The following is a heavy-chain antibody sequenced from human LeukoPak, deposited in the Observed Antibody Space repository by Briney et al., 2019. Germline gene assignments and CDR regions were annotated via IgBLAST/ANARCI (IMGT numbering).Heavy chain of an antibody. CDR3: ARDLYEVAGPPLYFDY. D-gene: IGHD6-19*01. CDR1: GFIFSTYS. Sequence: PGGSLRLSCAASGFIFSTYSMNWVRQAPGKGLEWVSSISSSSSYIYYADSVKGRFTISRDDAKNSLYLQMNSLRAEDTAVYYCARDLYEVAGPPLYFDYWGQGTLVTVSS. J-gene: IGHJ4*02. V-gene: IGHV3-21*01. CDR2: ISSSSSYI.